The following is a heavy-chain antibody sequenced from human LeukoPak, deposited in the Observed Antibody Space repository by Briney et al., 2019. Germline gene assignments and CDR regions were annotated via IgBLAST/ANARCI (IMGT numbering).Heavy chain of an antibody. D-gene: IGHD6-19*01. CDR2: IYTNGWT. V-gene: IGHV4-61*02. CDR3: ARGSGWNSFDP. CDR1: GGSINSDLYY. J-gene: IGHJ5*02. Sequence: PSQTLSLTRTISGGSINSDLYYWACIRQPAGKRLEWIGRIYTNGWTDYNPSLKSRVTISVDTSKNQFSLKLSFVTAADTAFYYCARGSGWNSFDPWGQGTLVTVSS.